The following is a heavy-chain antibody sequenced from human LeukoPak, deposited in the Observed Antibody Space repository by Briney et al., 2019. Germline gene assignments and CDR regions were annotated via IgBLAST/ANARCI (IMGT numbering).Heavy chain of an antibody. V-gene: IGHV1-69*04. CDR3: ARGPYDSSGNTFDY. Sequence: ASVKVSCKASGGTFSSYAISWVRQAPEQGLEWMGRIIPILGLANSAQKFQGRVTITADKSTSTAYMELSSLRSEDTAVYYCARGPYDSSGNTFDYWGQGTLVTVSS. CDR1: GGTFSSYA. D-gene: IGHD3-22*01. CDR2: IIPILGLA. J-gene: IGHJ4*02.